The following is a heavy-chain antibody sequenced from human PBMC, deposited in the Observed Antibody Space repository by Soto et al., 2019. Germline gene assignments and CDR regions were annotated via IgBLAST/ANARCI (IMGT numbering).Heavy chain of an antibody. CDR2: IYYSGST. CDR3: ARVYCRSSSCYDVFDY. CDR1: GGSISSSSYY. V-gene: IGHV4-61*05. D-gene: IGHD2-2*01. J-gene: IGHJ4*02. Sequence: SETLSLTCTVSGGSISSSSYYWSWIRQPPGKGLEWIGYIYYSGSTNYNPSLKSRVTISVDTSKNQFSLKLRSVTAADTAVYYCARVYCRSSSCYDVFDYWGQGTPVTVSS.